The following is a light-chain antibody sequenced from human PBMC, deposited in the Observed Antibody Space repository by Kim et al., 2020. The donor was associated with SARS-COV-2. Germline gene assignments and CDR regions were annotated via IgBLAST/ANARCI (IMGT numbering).Light chain of an antibody. J-gene: IGKJ2*01. CDR2: GAS. CDR3: QQYYTTPQT. Sequence: GDRVTITCRASQDIDKSVAWYQQKPGNAPKLLVFGASNLEIGVPSRFSGSGSGTDYTLTITTLQPADFVTYYCQQYYTTPQTFGQGTKLEI. V-gene: IGKV1-NL1*01. CDR1: QDIDKS.